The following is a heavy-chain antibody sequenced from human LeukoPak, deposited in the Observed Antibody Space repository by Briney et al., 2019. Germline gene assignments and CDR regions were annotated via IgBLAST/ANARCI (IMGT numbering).Heavy chain of an antibody. V-gene: IGHV3-7*01. CDR1: GFTFRNHW. D-gene: IGHD5-24*01. Sequence: PGGSLRLSCVGSGFTFRNHWVNWVRQSPRKGLEWVANIKPDGIDKYYVDSARGRFTVSRDNAKNSAFLQTNSLRAEDTAIYYCATISAQTFDIWGQGTLVSVSS. CDR3: ATISAQTFDI. CDR2: IKPDGIDK. J-gene: IGHJ3*02.